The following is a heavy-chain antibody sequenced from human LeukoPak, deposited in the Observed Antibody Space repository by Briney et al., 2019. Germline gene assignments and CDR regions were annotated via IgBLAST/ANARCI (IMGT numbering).Heavy chain of an antibody. Sequence: GGSLRLSCGASGFXFSNYNMNWVFQAPGKGLEWVSSISSSNNYIYYADSVKGRFTISKDNAKNSLYLQMNSLRAEDTAVYYCARRSPNYYFDYWGQGTPVTVSS. CDR1: GFXFSNYN. CDR3: ARRSPNYYFDY. J-gene: IGHJ4*02. CDR2: ISSSNNYI. V-gene: IGHV3-21*01.